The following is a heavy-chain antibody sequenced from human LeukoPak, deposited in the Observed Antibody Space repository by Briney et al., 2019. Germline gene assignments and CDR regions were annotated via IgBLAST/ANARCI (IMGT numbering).Heavy chain of an antibody. CDR2: IYTSWST. V-gene: IGHV4-61*02. J-gene: IGHJ4*02. Sequence: SETLSLTCTVSGGSISSGSYYWSWIRQPAGKGLEWIGRIYTSWSTNYNPSLKSRVTISADTSKNQFSLKLGSVTAADTAVYYCARDGSSSRWGQGILVTVSS. D-gene: IGHD6-19*01. CDR1: GGSISSGSYY. CDR3: ARDGSSSR.